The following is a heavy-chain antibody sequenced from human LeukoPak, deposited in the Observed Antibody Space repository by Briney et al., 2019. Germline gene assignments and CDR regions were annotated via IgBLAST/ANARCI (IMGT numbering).Heavy chain of an antibody. CDR3: ARVFSAGGGFFDY. V-gene: IGHV3-7*01. CDR2: IKQDGSEQ. CDR1: GFTFSSYW. Sequence: GGSLTLSCAVSGFTFSSYWMSWVRQPPGKGLEWVANIKQDGSEQYYMDSVKGRFTISRDNAKNSLYLQMKSLRAEDTAVYYCARVFSAGGGFFDYWGQGTLVTLSS. D-gene: IGHD3-16*01. J-gene: IGHJ4*02.